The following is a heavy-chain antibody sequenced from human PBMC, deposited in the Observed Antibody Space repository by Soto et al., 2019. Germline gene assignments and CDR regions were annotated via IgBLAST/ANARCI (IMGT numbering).Heavy chain of an antibody. D-gene: IGHD6-19*01. CDR2: ISSSSSFI. J-gene: IGHJ4*02. CDR1: GFTFSSYS. Sequence: GGSLRLSCAASGFTFSSYSMNWVRQAPGKGLEWVSSISSSSSFIYYADSVKGRFTISRDNAKNSLYLQMNSLRAEDTAVYYCARDLRAVAGKVPGDYWGQGTLVTVSS. V-gene: IGHV3-21*01. CDR3: ARDLRAVAGKVPGDY.